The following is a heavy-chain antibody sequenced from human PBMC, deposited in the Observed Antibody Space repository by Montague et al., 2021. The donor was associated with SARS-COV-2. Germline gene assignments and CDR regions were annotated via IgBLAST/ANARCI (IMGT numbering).Heavy chain of an antibody. D-gene: IGHD6-13*01. Sequence: SLRLSCAASGFTFSSYAMSWVRQAPGKGLEWVSAISGSGGSTYYAASVKGRFTISRDNSKNTLYLQMNSLRAEGTAVYYCAKVGSSWYHGYYYGMDVWGQGTTGTVSS. CDR1: GFTFSSYA. J-gene: IGHJ6*02. CDR3: AKVGSSWYHGYYYGMDV. V-gene: IGHV3-23*01. CDR2: ISGSGGST.